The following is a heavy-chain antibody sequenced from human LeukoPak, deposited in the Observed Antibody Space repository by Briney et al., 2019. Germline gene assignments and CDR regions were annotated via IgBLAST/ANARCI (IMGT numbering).Heavy chain of an antibody. CDR2: ISYDGSNK. J-gene: IGHJ4*02. CDR3: AKGTKIPQD. V-gene: IGHV3-30-3*01. CDR1: GFTFSSYA. Sequence: QPGGSLRLSCAASGFTFSSYAMHWVRQAPGKGLEWVAVISYDGSNKYYADSVKGRFTISRDNSKNTLYLQMNSLRAEDTAVYYCAKGTKIPQDWGQRTLVTVSS. D-gene: IGHD2-2*02.